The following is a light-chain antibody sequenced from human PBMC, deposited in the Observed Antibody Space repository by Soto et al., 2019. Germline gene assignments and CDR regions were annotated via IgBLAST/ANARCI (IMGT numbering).Light chain of an antibody. V-gene: IGKV1-39*01. CDR3: QQSYSTPRT. CDR2: AAS. J-gene: IGKJ2*01. CDR1: QSISSY. Sequence: DIQMTQSQSSLSASVGDRVTITCRASQSISSYLNWYQQKPGKAPKLLIYAASSLQSGVPSRFSGSGSVTDFTLTISSLQPEDVATYYCQQSYSTPRTFGQGTKLEIK.